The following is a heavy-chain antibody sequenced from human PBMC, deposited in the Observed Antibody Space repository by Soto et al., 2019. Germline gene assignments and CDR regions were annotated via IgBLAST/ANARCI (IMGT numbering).Heavy chain of an antibody. CDR2: IGADNGDT. CDR3: ERDWKGAEGFDP. V-gene: IGHV1-18*01. J-gene: IGHJ5*02. Sequence: QVQLVQSGAEVKKPGASVKVSCKASGYTFSTYGFSWVRQAPGQGLEWMGWIGADNGDTKYAQNVQGRITMTTDTSTTTSYMELRSLTSDDTAVYFCERDWKGAEGFDPWGQGTLVTVSS. CDR1: GYTFSTYG. D-gene: IGHD1-1*01.